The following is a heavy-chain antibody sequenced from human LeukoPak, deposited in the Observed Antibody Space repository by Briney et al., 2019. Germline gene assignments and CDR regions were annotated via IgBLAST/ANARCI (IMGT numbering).Heavy chain of an antibody. Sequence: SQTLYLTCTVSGGSISSGSYYWSWIRQPAGKGLEWIGRIYTSGSTNYNPSLKSRVTISVDTSKNQFSLKLSSVTAADTAVYYCARSSTNYYDSSGYEAFDIWGQGTMVTVSS. CDR1: GGSISSGSYY. CDR2: IYTSGST. V-gene: IGHV4-61*02. J-gene: IGHJ3*02. D-gene: IGHD3-22*01. CDR3: ARSSTNYYDSSGYEAFDI.